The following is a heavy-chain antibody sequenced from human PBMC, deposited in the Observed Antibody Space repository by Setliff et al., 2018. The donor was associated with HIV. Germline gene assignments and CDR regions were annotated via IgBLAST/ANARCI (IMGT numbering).Heavy chain of an antibody. CDR1: GVSINTGSFY. CDR3: ARVAFYGPGSHDYFDH. V-gene: IGHV4-61*02. D-gene: IGHD3-10*01. J-gene: IGHJ4*01. CDR2: IYTSGST. Sequence: TSETLSLTCTVSGVSINTGSFYWNWIRQPAGKGLEWIGRIYTSGSTSYTPSLKSRVSISVDTSKNQFSLKLNSVTATDTAMYYCARVAFYGPGSHDYFDHWGHGILVTVS.